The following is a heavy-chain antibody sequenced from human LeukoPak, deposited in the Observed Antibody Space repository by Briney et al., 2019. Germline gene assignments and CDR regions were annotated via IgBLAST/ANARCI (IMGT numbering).Heavy chain of an antibody. J-gene: IGHJ6*02. V-gene: IGHV3-30-3*02. CDR3: AKYESGNYIHYYGLDV. CDR1: GFTFSSHV. CDR2: ISHDGSSE. Sequence: RGSLRLSCAASGFTFSSHVIHWVRQAPGKGLEWVAVISHDGSSEYYGDSVKGRFTIFRDNSKNTLYLQMNSLRAEDTAVYYCAKYESGNYIHYYGLDVWGQGTTVTVSS. D-gene: IGHD1-26*01.